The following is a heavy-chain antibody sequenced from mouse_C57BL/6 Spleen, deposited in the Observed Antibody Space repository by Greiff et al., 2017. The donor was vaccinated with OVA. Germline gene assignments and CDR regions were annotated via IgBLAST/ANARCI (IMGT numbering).Heavy chain of an antibody. D-gene: IGHD2-3*01. CDR3: AKKDYDVYYENFDV. V-gene: IGHV2-5*01. CDR1: GFSLTSYG. Sequence: VKLKQSGPGLVQPSQSLSITCTVSGFSLTSYGVHWVRQSPGKGLEWLGVIWRGGSTDYNAAFMSRLSITKDNSKSQVFFKMNSLQADDTAIYYCAKKDYDVYYENFDVWGTGTTVTVSS. J-gene: IGHJ1*03. CDR2: IWRGGST.